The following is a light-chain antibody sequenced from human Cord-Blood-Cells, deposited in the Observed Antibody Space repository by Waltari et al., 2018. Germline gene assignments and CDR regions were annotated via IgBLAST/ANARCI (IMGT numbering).Light chain of an antibody. CDR3: QQYYSTWT. CDR1: QSVLYSSNNKNY. J-gene: IGKJ1*01. CDR2: WAS. Sequence: DIVMTQSPDSLAVSLGARATIHCKSSQSVLYSSNNKNYLAWYQQKPGQPPKLLIYWASTRESGVPDRFSGSGSGTDFTLTISSLQAEDVAVYYCQQYYSTWTFGQGTKVEIK. V-gene: IGKV4-1*01.